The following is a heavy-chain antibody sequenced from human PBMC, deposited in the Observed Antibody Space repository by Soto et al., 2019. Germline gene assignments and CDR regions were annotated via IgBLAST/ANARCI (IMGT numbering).Heavy chain of an antibody. V-gene: IGHV3-11*01. CDR2: ISSSGSTI. J-gene: IGHJ6*03. D-gene: IGHD6-6*01. CDR3: ARVRESNYYYYYMDV. CDR1: GFTFSDYY. Sequence: QVQLVESGGGLVKPGGSLRLSCAASGFTFSDYYMSWIRQAPGKGLEWVLYISSSGSTIYYADSVRGRFTISRDNAKNSLYLQMHSLRAEDTAVYYCARVRESNYYYYYMDVWGKGTTVTVSS.